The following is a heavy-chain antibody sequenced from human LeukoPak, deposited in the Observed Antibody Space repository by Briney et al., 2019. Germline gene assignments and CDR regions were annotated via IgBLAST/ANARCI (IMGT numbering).Heavy chain of an antibody. CDR3: ARDGGRKLDY. CDR2: IYYSGST. D-gene: IGHD3-16*01. J-gene: IGHJ4*02. CDR1: GGSISSGGYY. V-gene: IGHV4-31*03. Sequence: SETLSLTCTVSGGSISSGGYYWSWIRQHPGKGLEWIGYIYYSGSTYYNPSLKSRVTISVDTSKNQFSLKLSSVTAADTAVYYCARDGGRKLDYWGQGTLVTASS.